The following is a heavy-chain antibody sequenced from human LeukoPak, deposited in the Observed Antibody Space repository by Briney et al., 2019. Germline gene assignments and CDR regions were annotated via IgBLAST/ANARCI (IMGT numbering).Heavy chain of an antibody. CDR3: ARVSCSNTSCYDYYYYYMDV. D-gene: IGHD2-2*01. J-gene: IGHJ6*03. V-gene: IGHV4-39*07. Sequence: PSETLSLTCTVSGGSISSSTYNWGWIRQPPGKGLECIGRIYYSGSTYYDPSLKSRVTISVDTSKNQFSLKLSSVTAADTAVYYCARVSCSNTSCYDYYYYYMDVWGKGTTVTVSS. CDR1: GGSISSSTYN. CDR2: IYYSGST.